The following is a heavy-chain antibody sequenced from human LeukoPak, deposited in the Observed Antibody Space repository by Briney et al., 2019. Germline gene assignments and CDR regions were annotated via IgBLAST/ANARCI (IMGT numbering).Heavy chain of an antibody. CDR1: DYSISSGFY. Sequence: PSETLSLTCAVSDYSISSGFYWGWVRQSPGKGLEWIGNIYHTGSTYYHPSLKSRVTISVDTSKNQFSLKLSSVTAADTAVYYCARGEDVSGYRTDCWGQGTLVTASS. CDR2: IYHTGST. V-gene: IGHV4-38-2*01. CDR3: ARGEDVSGYRTDC. D-gene: IGHD3-3*01. J-gene: IGHJ4*02.